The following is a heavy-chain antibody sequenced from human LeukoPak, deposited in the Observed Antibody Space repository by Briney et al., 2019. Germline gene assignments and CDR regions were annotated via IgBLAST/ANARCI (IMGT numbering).Heavy chain of an antibody. Sequence: PGRSLRLSCAASGFTFSSYAMHWVRQAPGKGLEWVAVISYDGSNKYYADSVKGRFTISRDNSKNTLYLQMNSLRAEDTAVYYCARGAAGPTNWFDPWGQGTLVTVSS. J-gene: IGHJ5*02. CDR1: GFTFSSYA. V-gene: IGHV3-30-3*01. CDR3: ARGAAGPTNWFDP. CDR2: ISYDGSNK. D-gene: IGHD6-13*01.